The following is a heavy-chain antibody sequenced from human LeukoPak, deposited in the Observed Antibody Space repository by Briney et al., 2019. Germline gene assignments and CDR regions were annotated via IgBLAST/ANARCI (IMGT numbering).Heavy chain of an antibody. V-gene: IGHV4-4*07. Sequence: SETLSLTRTVPGGSISSYYWSWIRQPAGKGLEWIGRIYTSGSTNYNASLKSRVSMSVDTSKNQFSLKLSSVTAADTAVFYCARENSGSYREFDYWGQGTLVTVSS. CDR1: GGSISSYY. D-gene: IGHD1-26*01. CDR3: ARENSGSYREFDY. J-gene: IGHJ4*02. CDR2: IYTSGST.